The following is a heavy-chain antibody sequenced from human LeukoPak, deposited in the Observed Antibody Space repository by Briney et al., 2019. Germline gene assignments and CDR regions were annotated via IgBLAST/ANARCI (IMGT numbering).Heavy chain of an antibody. Sequence: ASVKVSCKASGYTFTSYGIRWVRQAPGQGLEWMGWISAYNGNTNYAQKLQGRVTMTTDTSTSTAYMELRSLRSDDTAVYYCAREYCSGGSCQADGGWFDPWGQGTLVTVSS. D-gene: IGHD2-15*01. CDR3: AREYCSGGSCQADGGWFDP. V-gene: IGHV1-18*01. CDR2: ISAYNGNT. CDR1: GYTFTSYG. J-gene: IGHJ5*02.